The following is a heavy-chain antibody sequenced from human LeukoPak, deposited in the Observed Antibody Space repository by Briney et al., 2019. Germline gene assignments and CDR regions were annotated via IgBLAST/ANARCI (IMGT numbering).Heavy chain of an antibody. J-gene: IGHJ4*02. Sequence: GGSLRLSCAASGFTFSSYAMHWVRQAPGKGLEYVSAISSNGGSTYYANSVKGRFTISRDNSKNTLYLQMGSLRAEDMAVYYRARQTTVTTDAWDGFDYWGQGTLVTVSS. D-gene: IGHD4-17*01. CDR1: GFTFSSYA. V-gene: IGHV3-64*01. CDR2: ISSNGGST. CDR3: ARQTTVTTDAWDGFDY.